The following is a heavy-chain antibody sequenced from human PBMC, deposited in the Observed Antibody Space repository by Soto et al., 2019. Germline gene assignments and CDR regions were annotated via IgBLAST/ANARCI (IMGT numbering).Heavy chain of an antibody. CDR3: ARDREDWNADAFDI. J-gene: IGHJ3*02. CDR2: IYYSGST. CDR1: GGSISSSSYY. V-gene: IGHV4-39*07. D-gene: IGHD1-1*01. Sequence: SETLSLTCTVSGGSISSSSYYWGWIRQPPGKGLEWIGSIYYSGSTYYNPSLKSRVTISVDTSKNQFSLKLSSVTAADTAVYYCARDREDWNADAFDIWGQGTMVTVSS.